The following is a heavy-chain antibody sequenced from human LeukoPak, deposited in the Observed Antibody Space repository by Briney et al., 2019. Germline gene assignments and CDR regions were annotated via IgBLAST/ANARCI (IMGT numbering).Heavy chain of an antibody. Sequence: SETLSLTCSVSGDSISTSSYYWGWIRQPPGTGLEWIGSIYHSGSTYYNPSLKSRVTISVDTSKNQFYLKLSSLTAADTAVYYCARDNGYDYVWGSYRPVYFDYWGQGTLVTVSS. V-gene: IGHV4-39*02. D-gene: IGHD3-16*02. CDR3: ARDNGYDYVWGSYRPVYFDY. CDR1: GDSISTSSYY. J-gene: IGHJ4*02. CDR2: IYHSGST.